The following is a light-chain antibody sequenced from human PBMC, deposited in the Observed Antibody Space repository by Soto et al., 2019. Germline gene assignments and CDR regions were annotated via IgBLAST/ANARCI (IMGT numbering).Light chain of an antibody. Sequence: DIQMTQYPSTLSASVGDRVTITCRASQSISSWLAWYQQKPGKAPRLLIYDASYLERGVPSRFSGSGSGTEFTLTISDLQPDDLATYYCQQYNSFWTFGQGTKVEI. CDR2: DAS. CDR1: QSISSW. J-gene: IGKJ1*01. V-gene: IGKV1-5*01. CDR3: QQYNSFWT.